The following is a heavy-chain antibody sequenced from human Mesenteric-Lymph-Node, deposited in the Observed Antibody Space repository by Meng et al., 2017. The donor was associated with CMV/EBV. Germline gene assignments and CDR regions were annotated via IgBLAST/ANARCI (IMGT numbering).Heavy chain of an antibody. J-gene: IGHJ4*02. CDR3: ARELLATWEPFYY. V-gene: IGHV4-34*01. CDR1: GGSSSGYY. Sequence: GPLRLSCAVNGGSSSGYYWSWIRQPPGKGLEWMGEINQSGSTNYNPSLKSRVTISVDTSKNQFSLKLSSVTAADTAVYFYARELLATWEPFYYWGQGTLVTVSS. CDR2: INQSGST. D-gene: IGHD1-26*01.